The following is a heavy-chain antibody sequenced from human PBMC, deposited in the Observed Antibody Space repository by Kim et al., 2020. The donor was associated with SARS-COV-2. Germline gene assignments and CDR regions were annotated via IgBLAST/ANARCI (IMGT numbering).Heavy chain of an antibody. V-gene: IGHV3-30*18. CDR3: AKELKWFGESDYKYYYY. CDR1: GFTFSSYG. D-gene: IGHD3-10*01. Sequence: GGSLRLSCAASGFTFSSYGMHWVRQAPGKGLEWVAVISYDGSNKYYADSVKGRFTIYRDNSKNTLYLQMNSLRAEDTAVYYCAKELKWFGESDYKYYYY. J-gene: IGHJ6*01. CDR2: ISYDGSNK.